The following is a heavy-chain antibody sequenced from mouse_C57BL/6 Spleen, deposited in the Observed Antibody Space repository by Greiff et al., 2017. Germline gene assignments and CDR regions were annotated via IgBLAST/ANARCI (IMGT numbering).Heavy chain of an antibody. CDR2: ISSGSSTI. J-gene: IGHJ1*03. V-gene: IGHV5-17*01. CDR3: ASEDDYWYFDV. Sequence: DVKLVESGGGLVKPGGSLKLSCAASGFTFSDYGMHWVRQAPEKGLEWVAYISSGSSTIDYADTVKGRFTISRDNAKNTLFLQMTSLRSEYAAMYYCASEDDYWYFDVWGTGTTVTVSS. D-gene: IGHD2-3*01. CDR1: GFTFSDYG.